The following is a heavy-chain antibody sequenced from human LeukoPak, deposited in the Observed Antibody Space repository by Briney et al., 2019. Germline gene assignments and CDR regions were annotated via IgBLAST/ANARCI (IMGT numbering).Heavy chain of an antibody. Sequence: SETLSLTXAVSGYSISSGFYWGWIRQPPGKGLEWVGSIYHSGSTFYNPSLKSRVTISVDTSKNQFSLRLRSLTAADTAVYYCARHEAEMATILGNYWGQGTLVTVSS. CDR2: IYHSGST. CDR1: GYSISSGFY. D-gene: IGHD5-24*01. V-gene: IGHV4-38-2*01. J-gene: IGHJ4*02. CDR3: ARHEAEMATILGNY.